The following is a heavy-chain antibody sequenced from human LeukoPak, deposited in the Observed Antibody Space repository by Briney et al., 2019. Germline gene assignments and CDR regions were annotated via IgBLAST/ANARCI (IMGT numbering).Heavy chain of an antibody. D-gene: IGHD3-10*01. V-gene: IGHV3-23*01. Sequence: GGSLTLSCAASGVAFSSYAMSWVRQAPGKGLEWVSGISYSGGSIHCADSVKGRFTISKDNYRNTLYQQMSSLRAEDTGVYYCAKDQGRGSGSYSWGSFDYWGQGTLVTVSS. CDR1: GVAFSSYA. CDR2: ISYSGGSI. J-gene: IGHJ4*02. CDR3: AKDQGRGSGSYSWGSFDY.